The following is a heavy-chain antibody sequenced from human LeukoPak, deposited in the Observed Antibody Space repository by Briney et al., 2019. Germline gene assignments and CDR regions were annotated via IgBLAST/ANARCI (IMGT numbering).Heavy chain of an antibody. CDR2: INPNSGGT. D-gene: IGHD4-17*01. J-gene: IGHJ5*02. V-gene: IGHV1-2*02. Sequence: ASVKVSCKASGYTFTGYYMHWVRQAPGQGLEWMGWINPNSGGTNYAQKFQGRVTMTRDTSISTAYMELSRLRSDDTAVYYCARGNGESTYGDYFGWFDPWGQGTLVTVSS. CDR1: GYTFTGYY. CDR3: ARGNGESTYGDYFGWFDP.